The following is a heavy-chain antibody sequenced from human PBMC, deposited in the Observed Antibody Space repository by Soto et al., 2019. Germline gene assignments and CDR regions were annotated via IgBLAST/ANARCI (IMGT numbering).Heavy chain of an antibody. V-gene: IGHV3-23*01. CDR1: GFTFSSYA. CDR2: ISGSGGST. D-gene: IGHD3-22*01. Sequence: GGSLRLSCAASGFTFSSYAMSWVRQAPGKGLEWVSAISGSGGSTYYADSVKGRFTISRDNAKNSLYLQMNSLRAEDTAVYYCAREGTSITMTIDYWGQGTLVTVSS. CDR3: AREGTSITMTIDY. J-gene: IGHJ4*02.